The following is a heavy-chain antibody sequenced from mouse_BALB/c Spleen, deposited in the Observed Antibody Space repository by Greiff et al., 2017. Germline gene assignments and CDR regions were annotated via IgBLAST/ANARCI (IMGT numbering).Heavy chain of an antibody. Sequence: EVKLVESGGGLVKPGGSLKLSCAASGFTFSDYYMYWVRQTPEKRLEWVATISDGGSYTYYPDSVKGRFTISRDNAKNNLYLQMSSLKSEDTAMYYCAREFITTATAYWGQGTLVTVSA. CDR3: AREFITTATAY. D-gene: IGHD1-2*01. CDR2: ISDGGSYT. CDR1: GFTFSDYY. J-gene: IGHJ3*01. V-gene: IGHV5-4*02.